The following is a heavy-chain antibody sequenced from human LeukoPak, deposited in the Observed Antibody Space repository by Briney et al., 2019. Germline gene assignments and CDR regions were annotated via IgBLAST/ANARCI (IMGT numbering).Heavy chain of an antibody. Sequence: GGSLRLSCAASGFTFSSYSMNWVRQAPGKGLEWVSSISSSSSYIYYADSVKGRFTISRDNAKNSLYLQMNSLRAEDTAVYYCAKAFSTPYYYGSGTFSSRGETQSDYWGQGTLVTVSS. CDR1: GFTFSSYS. V-gene: IGHV3-21*04. D-gene: IGHD3-10*01. CDR3: AKAFSTPYYYGSGTFSSRGETQSDY. J-gene: IGHJ4*02. CDR2: ISSSSSYI.